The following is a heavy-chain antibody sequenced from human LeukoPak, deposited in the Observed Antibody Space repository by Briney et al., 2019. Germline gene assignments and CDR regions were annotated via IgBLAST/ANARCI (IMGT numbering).Heavy chain of an antibody. CDR2: IYSGGST. Sequence: GGSLRLSCAASGFTVSSNYMSWVRQAPGKGLEWVSVIYSGGSTYYADSVKGRFTISRDNSKNTLYLQMNSLRAEDTAVYYCARGPRLYYYYGMDAWGQGTTVTVSS. CDR1: GFTVSSNY. J-gene: IGHJ6*02. V-gene: IGHV3-53*01. CDR3: ARGPRLYYYYGMDA.